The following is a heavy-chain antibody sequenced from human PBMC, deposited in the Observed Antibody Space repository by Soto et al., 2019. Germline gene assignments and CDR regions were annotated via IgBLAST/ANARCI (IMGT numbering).Heavy chain of an antibody. D-gene: IGHD3-3*01. CDR3: ARAGDFWSGYYNWFDP. CDR2: IYPGDSDT. J-gene: IGHJ5*02. CDR1: GYSFTSYW. Sequence: GESLKISCKGSGYSFTSYWIGWVRQMPGKGLEWMGIIYPGDSDTRYSPSFQGQVTISADKSISTAYLQWSSLKASDTAMYYCARAGDFWSGYYNWFDPWGQGTLVTVSS. V-gene: IGHV5-51*01.